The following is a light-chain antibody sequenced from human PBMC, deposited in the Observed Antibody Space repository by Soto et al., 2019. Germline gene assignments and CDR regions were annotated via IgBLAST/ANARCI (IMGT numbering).Light chain of an antibody. CDR2: KAS. CDR3: QQYNSYPYT. V-gene: IGKV1-5*03. CDR1: QSISSW. Sequence: DIQMTQSPSTLSASVGDRVTITCRASQSISSWLAWYQQKPGKAPKLLIYKASSLESGVPLRFSGSGSGTELTITISTLQPDDFATYYCQQYNSYPYTFGQGTKLEIK. J-gene: IGKJ2*01.